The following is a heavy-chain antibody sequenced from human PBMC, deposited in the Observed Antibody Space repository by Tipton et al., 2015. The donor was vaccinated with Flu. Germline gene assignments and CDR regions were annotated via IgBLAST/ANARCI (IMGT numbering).Heavy chain of an antibody. Sequence: TLSLTSTVSGASLSGGGYYWSWIRQYPGKGLEWIGHILGNGNTFYKPSLKSRFTLSLDTSKTQFSLNVTSVTAADTAVYYCATLAITAFYDFDYWGQGTLVTVSS. CDR1: GASLSGGGYY. V-gene: IGHV4-31*03. D-gene: IGHD1-20*01. CDR3: ATLAITAFYDFDY. CDR2: ILGNGNT. J-gene: IGHJ4*02.